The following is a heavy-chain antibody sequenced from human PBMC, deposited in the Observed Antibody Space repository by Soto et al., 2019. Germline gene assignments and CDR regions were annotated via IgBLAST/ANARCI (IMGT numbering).Heavy chain of an antibody. J-gene: IGHJ4*02. Sequence: PGGSLRLSCVASGSTFSSYEMNWVRQAPGKGLEWVSYISVAGVTIHYADSVKGRFTISRDNAKNSLYLQMNSLRAEDTAIYYCARNKGDYEVYWGQGTLVTVSS. CDR2: ISVAGVTI. V-gene: IGHV3-48*03. D-gene: IGHD4-17*01. CDR3: ARNKGDYEVY. CDR1: GSTFSSYE.